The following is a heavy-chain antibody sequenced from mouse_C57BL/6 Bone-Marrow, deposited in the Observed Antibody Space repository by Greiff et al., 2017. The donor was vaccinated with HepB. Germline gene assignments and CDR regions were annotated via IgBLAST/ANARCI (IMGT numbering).Heavy chain of an antibody. CDR3: ARRGDYDGDY. CDR1: GFTFSDYY. D-gene: IGHD2-4*01. J-gene: IGHJ2*01. CDR2: ISNGGGST. V-gene: IGHV5-12*01. Sequence: EVQLQESGGGLVQPGGSLKLSCAASGFTFSDYYMYWVRQTPEKRLEWVAYISNGGGSTYYPDTVKGRFTISRDNAKNTLYLQMSRLKSEDTAMYYCARRGDYDGDYWGQGTTLTVSS.